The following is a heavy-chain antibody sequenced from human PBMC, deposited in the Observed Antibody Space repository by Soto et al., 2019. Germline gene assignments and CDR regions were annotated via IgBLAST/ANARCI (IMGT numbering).Heavy chain of an antibody. V-gene: IGHV4-30-2*01. CDR1: GGSISSGGYS. CDR2: IYHSGST. Sequence: SDTLSLTCAVSGGSISSGGYSWSWIRKPPGKGLEWIGYIYHSGSTYYNPSLKSRVTISVDRSKNQFSLKLSSVTAADTAVYYCARGDNCGGDCYKIDYWGQGTLVTVSS. D-gene: IGHD2-21*02. J-gene: IGHJ4*02. CDR3: ARGDNCGGDCYKIDY.